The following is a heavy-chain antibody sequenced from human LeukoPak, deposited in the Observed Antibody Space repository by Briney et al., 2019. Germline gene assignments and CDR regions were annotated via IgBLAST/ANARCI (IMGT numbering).Heavy chain of an antibody. CDR3: ARLTTVTNDGVY. D-gene: IGHD4-17*01. CDR1: GFTFSSYS. Sequence: GGSLRLSCAASGFTFSSYSMNWVRQTPGKGLDWVSSIGSSGSHIYYADSVKGRFTISRDNAKNSLYLQMNSLRAEDTAVYYCARLTTVTNDGVYWGKGTLVTVSS. J-gene: IGHJ4*02. V-gene: IGHV3-21*01. CDR2: IGSSGSHI.